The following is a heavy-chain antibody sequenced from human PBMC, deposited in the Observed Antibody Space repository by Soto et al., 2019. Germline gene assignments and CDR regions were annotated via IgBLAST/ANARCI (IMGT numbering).Heavy chain of an antibody. CDR1: GFTFSYYY. Sequence: GGSLRLSCAASGFTFSYYYMTWIRQAPGKGLEWVSYISSSGTGIYYADSMKGRFTISRDNAKKSLYLQMSSLRAEDTAVYYCARAYSDAFDIWGQGTTVTVSS. CDR2: ISSSGTGI. J-gene: IGHJ3*02. D-gene: IGHD2-15*01. V-gene: IGHV3-11*01. CDR3: ARAYSDAFDI.